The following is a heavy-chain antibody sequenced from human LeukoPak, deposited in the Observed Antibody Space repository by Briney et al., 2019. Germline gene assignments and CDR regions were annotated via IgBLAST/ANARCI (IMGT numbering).Heavy chain of an antibody. V-gene: IGHV4-59*01. Sequence: SETLSLTCTVSGGSISSYYWSWIRQPPGKGLEWIGCIYYSGSTNYNPSLKSRVTISVDTSKNQFSLKLSSVTAADTAVYYCARGNPYYYDSSGYFFDPWGQGTLVTVSS. CDR1: GGSISSYY. D-gene: IGHD3-22*01. J-gene: IGHJ5*02. CDR3: ARGNPYYYDSSGYFFDP. CDR2: IYYSGST.